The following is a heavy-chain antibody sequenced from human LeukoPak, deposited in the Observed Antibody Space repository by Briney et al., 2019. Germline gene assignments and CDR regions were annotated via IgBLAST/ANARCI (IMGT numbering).Heavy chain of an antibody. Sequence: ASVKVSCKTSAYSFTGYFFRWIRQAPGQGLEWMGWINANSGDTNYAQQFQGRLTMTRDRSISTVYMELSRLRTDDTAVYYCARDFSWGVDSWGQGTLVTVSS. J-gene: IGHJ4*02. CDR3: ARDFSWGVDS. CDR2: INANSGDT. D-gene: IGHD3-10*01. V-gene: IGHV1-2*02. CDR1: AYSFTGYF.